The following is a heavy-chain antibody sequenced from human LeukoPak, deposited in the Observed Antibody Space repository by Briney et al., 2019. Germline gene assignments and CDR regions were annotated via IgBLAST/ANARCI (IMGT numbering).Heavy chain of an antibody. D-gene: IGHD6-19*01. V-gene: IGHV4-61*02. Sequence: SETLSLTCTVSGGSISSGSYYWSWIRQPDGKGLEWIGSVYTSGSTNYNPSLKSRVTISADTSKNQFSLKLSSVTAADTAVYYCARDRSVADTSLGYWGQGTLVTVSS. CDR2: VYTSGST. CDR3: ARDRSVADTSLGY. CDR1: GGSISSGSYY. J-gene: IGHJ4*02.